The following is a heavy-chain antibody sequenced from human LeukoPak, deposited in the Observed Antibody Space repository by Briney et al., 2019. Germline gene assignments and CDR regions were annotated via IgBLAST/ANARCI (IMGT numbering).Heavy chain of an antibody. V-gene: IGHV1-69*01. J-gene: IGHJ4*02. Sequence: SVKVSCKASGDTFSSYAISWVRQAPGQGLEWMGEIIPIFGTANYAQKFQGRVTITADESTSTAYMELSSLRSEDTAVYYCARVPYCSGGSCLLRGYYFDFWGQGTLVTVSS. CDR1: GDTFSSYA. CDR2: IIPIFGTA. D-gene: IGHD2-15*01. CDR3: ARVPYCSGGSCLLRGYYFDF.